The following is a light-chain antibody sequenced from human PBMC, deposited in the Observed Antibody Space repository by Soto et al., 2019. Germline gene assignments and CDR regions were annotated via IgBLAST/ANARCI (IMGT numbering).Light chain of an antibody. CDR2: DAS. Sequence: EIVLIQSPATLSLSPGERATLSCRASQSVGSYLAWYQHQPGQAPRLLISDASNRATGIPARFSGSGSETDVTLTISRREPEDSAVYYCLHRSNWPSLPFGGGTKVELK. CDR3: LHRSNWPSLP. CDR1: QSVGSY. J-gene: IGKJ4*01. V-gene: IGKV3-11*01.